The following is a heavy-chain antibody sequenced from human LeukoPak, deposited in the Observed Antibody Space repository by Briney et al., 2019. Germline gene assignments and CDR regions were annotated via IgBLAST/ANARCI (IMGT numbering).Heavy chain of an antibody. V-gene: IGHV4-4*02. CDR3: ARGDYYYYDSSGYYSHGSFDY. J-gene: IGHJ4*02. Sequence: SGTLSLTCAVSGGSISSSNWWSWVRQPPGKGLEWIGEIYHSGSTNYNPSLKSRVTISVDKSKNQFSLKLSSVTAADTAVYYCARGDYYYYDSSGYYSHGSFDYWGQGTLVTVSS. CDR2: IYHSGST. CDR1: GGSISSSNW. D-gene: IGHD3-22*01.